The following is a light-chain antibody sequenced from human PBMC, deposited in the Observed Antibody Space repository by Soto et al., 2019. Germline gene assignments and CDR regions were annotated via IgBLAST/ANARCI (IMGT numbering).Light chain of an antibody. Sequence: AIQMTQSPSSLSASVGDRVTITCRASQGISNDLGWYQQKPGKAPKLLIYGASSLQSGVPSRFSGSGSGTDFTLTISSLEPEDFATFYRLQDYNYPWTFGQGTKVEIK. CDR2: GAS. CDR3: LQDYNYPWT. J-gene: IGKJ1*01. V-gene: IGKV1-6*01. CDR1: QGISND.